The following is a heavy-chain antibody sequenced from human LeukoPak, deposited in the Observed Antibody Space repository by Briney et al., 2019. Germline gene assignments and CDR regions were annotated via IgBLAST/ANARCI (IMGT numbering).Heavy chain of an antibody. CDR2: IYYSGST. J-gene: IGHJ4*02. Sequence: SETLSLTCTVSGGSVSSYYWSWIRQPPGKGLEWIGYIYYSGSTYYNPSLKSRVTISVDTSKNQFSLKLSSVTAADTAVYYCARMLNGAYDVWGQGTLVTVSS. CDR1: GGSVSSYY. D-gene: IGHD5-12*01. V-gene: IGHV4-59*02. CDR3: ARMLNGAYDV.